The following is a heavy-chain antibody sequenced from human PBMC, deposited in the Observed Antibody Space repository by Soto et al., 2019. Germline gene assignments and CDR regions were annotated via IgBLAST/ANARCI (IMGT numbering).Heavy chain of an antibody. CDR3: ASDDPTIFGVVPPYYYYGMDV. Sequence: SVKVSCKASGGTFSSYTISWVRQAPGQGLEWMGGIIPIFGTANYAQKFQGRVTITADESTSTAYMELSSLRSEDTAVYYCASDDPTIFGVVPPYYYYGMDVWGQGTTVTVSS. D-gene: IGHD3-3*01. V-gene: IGHV1-69*13. CDR1: GGTFSSYT. CDR2: IIPIFGTA. J-gene: IGHJ6*02.